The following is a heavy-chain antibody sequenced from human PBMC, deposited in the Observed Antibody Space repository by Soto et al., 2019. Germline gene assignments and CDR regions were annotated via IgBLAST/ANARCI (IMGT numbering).Heavy chain of an antibody. Sequence: PGGSLRLSCAASGFTFSSYAISWVRQAPGKGLERVSAISGSGGRTYYADSVKGRFTISRDNSKNTLYLQMNSLRAEDTAVYYCAKDVHVDMATILDYWGQGTLVTVSS. J-gene: IGHJ4*02. CDR3: AKDVHVDMATILDY. CDR1: GFTFSSYA. D-gene: IGHD5-12*01. V-gene: IGHV3-23*01. CDR2: ISGSGGRT.